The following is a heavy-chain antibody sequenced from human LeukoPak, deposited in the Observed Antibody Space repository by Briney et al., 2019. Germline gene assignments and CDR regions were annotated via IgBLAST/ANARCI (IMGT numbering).Heavy chain of an antibody. CDR1: GGSISSHY. D-gene: IGHD3-22*01. Sequence: PSETLSLTCTVSGGSISSHYWSWIRQPPGKGLEWIGYIHSGGSTNYNPSLNSRVTISVDTSKNQFSLKLSSVTAADTAVYYCARERFNDSSAGGTWFDPWGQGTLVTVSS. J-gene: IGHJ5*02. CDR2: IHSGGST. V-gene: IGHV4-59*11. CDR3: ARERFNDSSAGGTWFDP.